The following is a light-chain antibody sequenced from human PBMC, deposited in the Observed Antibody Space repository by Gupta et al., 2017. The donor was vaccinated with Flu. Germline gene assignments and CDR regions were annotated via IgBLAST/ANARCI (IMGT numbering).Light chain of an antibody. CDR3: QQRSNWIT. Sequence: SPAILSLSPGERAPLSCRASQSVSSYLDWYQQKPGQAPRLIIYDASNRATGIPDRFSGSGYGTDFTLTSSSLEPEDFAVYYCQQRSNWITFGQGTRLEIK. V-gene: IGKV3-11*01. CDR1: QSVSSY. J-gene: IGKJ5*01. CDR2: DAS.